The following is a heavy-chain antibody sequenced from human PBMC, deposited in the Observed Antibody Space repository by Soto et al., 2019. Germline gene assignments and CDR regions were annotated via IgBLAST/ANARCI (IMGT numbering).Heavy chain of an antibody. Sequence: GGSLRLSCTASGFTFSSYEMNWVRQAPGKGLEWVSYISSGGITIYYADSVKGRFTISRDNAENSLYLQVISLRAEDTAVYYCAKGYRFGYDFLFPDYWGQGTLVTVSS. J-gene: IGHJ4*02. CDR3: AKGYRFGYDFLFPDY. CDR1: GFTFSSYE. V-gene: IGHV3-48*03. D-gene: IGHD3-3*01. CDR2: ISSGGITI.